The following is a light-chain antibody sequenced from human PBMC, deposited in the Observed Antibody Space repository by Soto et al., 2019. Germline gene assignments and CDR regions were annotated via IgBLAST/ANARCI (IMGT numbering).Light chain of an antibody. CDR2: EVS. CDR1: ISDVGGYNY. V-gene: IGLV2-8*01. CDR3: SSSAGIYPPSA. Sequence: QSVLTQPPSASGSPGQSVTISCTGTISDVGGYNYVSCYRQHPGKAPKLMIYEVSKRPSWVPDRFSGSKSGNTASLTVSGLQAEDEADYYCSSSAGIYPPSAFGTGTKVPVL. J-gene: IGLJ1*01.